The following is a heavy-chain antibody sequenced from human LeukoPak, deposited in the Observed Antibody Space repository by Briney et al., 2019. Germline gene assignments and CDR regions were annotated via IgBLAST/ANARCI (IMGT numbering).Heavy chain of an antibody. J-gene: IGHJ4*02. V-gene: IGHV3-30*04. Sequence: GSLRLSCAASGFTFSNYAMSWVRQAPGKGLEWVAVISYDGSKEYYIDSVKGRFTISRDNSKNTLYLQMNSLRGENTAVYYCAKDGGAGFFDSWGQGTLVTVSS. CDR2: ISYDGSKE. CDR1: GFTFSNYA. D-gene: IGHD6-13*01. CDR3: AKDGGAGFFDS.